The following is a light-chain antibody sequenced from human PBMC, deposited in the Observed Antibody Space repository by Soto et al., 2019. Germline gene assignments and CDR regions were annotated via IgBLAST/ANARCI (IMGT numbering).Light chain of an antibody. CDR1: SSNIGNNY. CDR2: ANN. J-gene: IGLJ2*01. CDR3: GAWDSSLSAVV. V-gene: IGLV1-51*01. Sequence: QSVLTQPPSVSAAPGQKVTISCSGSSSNIGNNYVSWYQQLPGTAPKLLIYANNKRPSGIPDRFSGSKSGTSATLGITGLQTGHEADYYCGAWDSSLSAVVFGGGTKLTVL.